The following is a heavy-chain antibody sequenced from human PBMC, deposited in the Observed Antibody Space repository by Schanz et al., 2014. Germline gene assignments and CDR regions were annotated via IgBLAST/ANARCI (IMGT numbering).Heavy chain of an antibody. CDR3: ARRDNYLSAFDI. CDR2: IYYTGTT. V-gene: IGHV4-39*01. CDR1: GASISGSSDY. J-gene: IGHJ3*02. D-gene: IGHD4-4*01. Sequence: QLQLQESGPGLVKPSETLSLTCTVSGASISGSSDYWGWIRQSPGKGLEWIGNIYYTGTTYYNPSIKSRVSIPVDPSKTQVPLKLPSVPAADTAVFYCARRDNYLSAFDIWGQGTMVTVSS.